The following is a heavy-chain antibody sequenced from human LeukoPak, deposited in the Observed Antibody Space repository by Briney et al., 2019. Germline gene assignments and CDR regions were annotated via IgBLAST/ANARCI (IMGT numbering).Heavy chain of an antibody. CDR3: AKDGLSSSWYHYYYYMDV. Sequence: GGSLRLSCAASGFTFSSYGMHWVRQAPGKGLEWVAFIRYDGSNKYYADSVKGRFTISRDNSKNALYLQMNSLRAEDTAVYYCAKDGLSSSWYHYYYYMDVWGKGTTVTISS. D-gene: IGHD6-13*01. V-gene: IGHV3-30*02. CDR2: IRYDGSNK. CDR1: GFTFSSYG. J-gene: IGHJ6*03.